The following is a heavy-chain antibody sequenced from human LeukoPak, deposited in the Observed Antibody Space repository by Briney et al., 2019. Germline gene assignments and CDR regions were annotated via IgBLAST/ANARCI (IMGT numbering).Heavy chain of an antibody. V-gene: IGHV4-59*01. CDR3: TRGAGWLIDD. J-gene: IGHJ4*02. CDR1: DDSISDYY. Sequence: SETLSLTCTVSDDSISDYYRGWIRQTPGKGLEWIGYFYNSGRSTYNPSLKSRVSISVDTSKNQFSLRLNSVILADTAVYYCTRGAGWLIDDWGQGILVTVSS. CDR2: FYNSGRS. D-gene: IGHD3-16*01.